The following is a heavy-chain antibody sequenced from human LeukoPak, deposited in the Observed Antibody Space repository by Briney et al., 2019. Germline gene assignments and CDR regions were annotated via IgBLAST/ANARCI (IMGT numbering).Heavy chain of an antibody. D-gene: IGHD3-3*01. CDR2: ISAYNGDT. Sequence: VASVTVSYKASVNTFNVYGITWVRQVPGQGLEWMGWISAYNGDTKYAQKLQDRVTMTTDTSTNTAYMELRSLRSDDTAVYYCAREEYFYDWSGSRTTTDSWGQGTLVTVSS. V-gene: IGHV1-18*01. CDR3: AREEYFYDWSGSRTTTDS. CDR1: VNTFNVYG. J-gene: IGHJ4*02.